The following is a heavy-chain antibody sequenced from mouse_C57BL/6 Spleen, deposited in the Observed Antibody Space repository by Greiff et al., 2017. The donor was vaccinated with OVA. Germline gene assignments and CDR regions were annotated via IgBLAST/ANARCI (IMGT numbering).Heavy chain of an antibody. CDR2: ISDGGSYT. D-gene: IGHD4-1*01. V-gene: IGHV5-4*01. CDR1: GFTFSSYA. CDR3: ARDRKTETWFAY. J-gene: IGHJ3*01. Sequence: EVQGVESGGGLVKPGGSLKLSCAASGFTFSSYAMSWVRQTPEKRLEWVATISDGGSYTYYPDNVKGRFTNSRDNAKNNLYLQMSHLKSEDTAMYYCARDRKTETWFAYWGQGTLVTVSA.